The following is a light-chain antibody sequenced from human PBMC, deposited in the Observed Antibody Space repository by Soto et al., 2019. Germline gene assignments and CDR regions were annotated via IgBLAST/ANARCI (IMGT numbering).Light chain of an antibody. CDR2: GAS. Sequence: DIVLTQSPGTLSLSPGERGTLSCRASQSVSSSYLAWYQQKPGQAPRLLIYGASSRATGIPDRFSGSGSGTDFTLTINRLEPVDFAVYYCQQYGSSPPTFGQGTKVDIK. CDR3: QQYGSSPPT. V-gene: IGKV3-20*01. J-gene: IGKJ1*01. CDR1: QSVSSSY.